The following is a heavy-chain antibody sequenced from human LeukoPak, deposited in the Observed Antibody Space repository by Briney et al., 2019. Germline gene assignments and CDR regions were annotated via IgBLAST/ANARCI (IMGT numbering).Heavy chain of an antibody. CDR1: GFPFSSYE. V-gene: IGHV3-48*03. CDR2: ISSSGSTI. D-gene: IGHD6-13*01. J-gene: IGHJ4*02. CDR3: ARDRRQQLDFDY. Sequence: GGSLRLSCAASGFPFSSYEMNWVRQAPGKGLEWVSYISSSGSTIYYADSVKGRFTISRDNAKNSLYLQMNSLRAEDTAVYYCARDRRQQLDFDYWGQGTLVTVSS.